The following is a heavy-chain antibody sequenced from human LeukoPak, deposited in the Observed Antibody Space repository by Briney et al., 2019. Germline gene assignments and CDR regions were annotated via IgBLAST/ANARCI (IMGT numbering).Heavy chain of an antibody. CDR2: INGDGRNI. V-gene: IGHV3-74*01. J-gene: IGHJ6*02. CDR1: GFTFSSYW. D-gene: IGHD3-9*01. CDR3: TRDLMDYDVSTGLHHYYMDV. Sequence: GGSLRLSCVASGFTFSSYWMHWVRQDPRKGLVWVSRINGDGRNINYADSVRGRFTISRDNAKNTLYLQMNTLRAEDTAVYYCTRDLMDYDVSTGLHHYYMDVWGQGTTVTVSS.